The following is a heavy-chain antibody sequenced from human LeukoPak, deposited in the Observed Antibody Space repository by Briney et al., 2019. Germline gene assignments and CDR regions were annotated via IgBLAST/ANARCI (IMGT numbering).Heavy chain of an antibody. J-gene: IGHJ4*02. V-gene: IGHV4-31*03. Sequence: SETLSLTCTVSGGSISSGGYSWSWIRQHPGKGLEWIGYIYYSGTHYNPSLKSRVSISVDTSKNQFSLKLSSMTAADTAVYYCARADSSSWTVDYWGQGTLVTVSS. D-gene: IGHD6-13*01. CDR1: GGSISSGGYS. CDR3: ARADSSSWTVDY. CDR2: IYYSGT.